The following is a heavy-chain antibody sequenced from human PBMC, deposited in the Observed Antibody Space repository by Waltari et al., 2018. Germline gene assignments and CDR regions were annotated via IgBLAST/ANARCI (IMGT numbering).Heavy chain of an antibody. CDR3: ARDVYGDSLFDY. CDR1: GFTFSNYE. D-gene: IGHD4-17*01. CDR2: ISSRGSTI. J-gene: IGHJ4*02. V-gene: IGHV3-48*03. Sequence: EVQLVESGGGLVQPGGSLRLSCAASGFTFSNYEMNWFRQAPGKGLEWVSYISSRGSTIYYADSAKGRFTISRDNAKNSLYLQMSSLRAEDTAVYFCARDVYGDSLFDYWGQGTLVTVSS.